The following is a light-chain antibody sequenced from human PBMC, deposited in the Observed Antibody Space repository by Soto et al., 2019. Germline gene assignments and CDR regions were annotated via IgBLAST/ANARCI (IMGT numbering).Light chain of an antibody. J-gene: IGKJ2*01. CDR1: QSINLY. V-gene: IGKV1-39*01. CDR2: GAS. Sequence: IQLTQSPSSLSASVGDSVTVTCRASQSINLYLNWYQQKPGKAPTLLIYGASTLQGEVPPRFSGGGSRTDFTRTISSLQPEDFATYYCQQCYISPYTFGQLTKLEI. CDR3: QQCYISPYT.